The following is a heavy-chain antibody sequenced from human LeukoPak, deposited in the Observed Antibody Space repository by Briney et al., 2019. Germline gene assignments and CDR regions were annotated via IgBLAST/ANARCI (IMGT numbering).Heavy chain of an antibody. D-gene: IGHD3-9*01. Sequence: SETLSLTCAVYGGSFSGYYWSWIRQPPGNGLEWIGEINHSGSTNYNPSLKSRVTISVDTSKNQFSLKLSSVTAADTAVYYCARGQIVTGEVADILTGPPRGAFDIWGQGTMVTVSS. CDR2: INHSGST. J-gene: IGHJ3*02. CDR1: GGSFSGYY. CDR3: ARGQIVTGEVADILTGPPRGAFDI. V-gene: IGHV4-34*01.